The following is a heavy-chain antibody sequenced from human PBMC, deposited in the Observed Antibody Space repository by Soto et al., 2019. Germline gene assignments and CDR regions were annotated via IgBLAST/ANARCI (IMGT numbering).Heavy chain of an antibody. CDR2: IYWDDDK. CDR3: AHSSIAAGYSDY. Sequence: QITLKESGPPLVKPTQTLTLTCTFSGFSLSTSGVGVGWIRQPPGKALEWLALIYWDDDKRYSPSLKSRLTISHDTSETQVVVIMTKMHPVVTATYYCAHSSIAAGYSDYWGQGTLVTVSS. V-gene: IGHV2-5*02. D-gene: IGHD6-13*01. J-gene: IGHJ4*02. CDR1: GFSLSTSGVG.